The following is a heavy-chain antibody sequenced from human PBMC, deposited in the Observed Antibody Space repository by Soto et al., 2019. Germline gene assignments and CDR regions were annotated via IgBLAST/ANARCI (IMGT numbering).Heavy chain of an antibody. V-gene: IGHV4-59*01. D-gene: IGHD4-17*01. Sequence: SETLSLTCTVSGGSISSYYWSWIRQPPGKGLEWIGYIYYSGSTNYNPSLKSRVTISVDTSKNQFSLKLSSVTAADTAVYYCARDRCGYGDLQRWGKGTLVTVSS. CDR3: ARDRCGYGDLQR. CDR2: IYYSGST. CDR1: GGSISSYY. J-gene: IGHJ1*01.